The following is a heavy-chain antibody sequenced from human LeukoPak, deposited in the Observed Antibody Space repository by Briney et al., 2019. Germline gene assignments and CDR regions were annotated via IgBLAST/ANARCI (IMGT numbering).Heavy chain of an antibody. V-gene: IGHV3-48*01. Sequence: GGSLRLSCAASGFTFSSYSMNWVRQAPGKGLEWVSYISSSSSTIYYADSVKGRFTISRDNAKNSLYLQTNSLRAEDTAVYYCARAVARYYYMDVWGKGTTVTVSS. CDR3: ARAVARYYYMDV. CDR1: GFTFSSYS. CDR2: ISSSSSTI. J-gene: IGHJ6*03.